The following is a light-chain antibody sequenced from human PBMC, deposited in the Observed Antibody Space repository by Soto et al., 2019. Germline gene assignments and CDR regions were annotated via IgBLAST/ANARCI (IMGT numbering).Light chain of an antibody. CDR3: QQYKSSST. J-gene: IGKJ1*01. V-gene: IGKV1-5*03. CDR1: ESISIW. CDR2: KAS. Sequence: DIQMTQSPSTLSASVGDTVTITCRASESISIWLDWYQQKPGKAPNLLINKASSLQSEVPSRFSGSGSGTEFTLTITSLQPDDFGEYYCQQYKSSSTFGQGTKVDIK.